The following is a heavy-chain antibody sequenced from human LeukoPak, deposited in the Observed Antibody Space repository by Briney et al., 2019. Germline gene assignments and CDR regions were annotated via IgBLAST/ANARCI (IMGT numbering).Heavy chain of an antibody. CDR1: GFTFSSYA. CDR3: ATEYGNSYYFDY. Sequence: GGSLRLSCAASGFTFSSYAMSWVRQAPGKGLEWVGRIKSKTDGGTTDYAAPVKGRFTISRDDSRNALYLQMNSLKTEDTAVYYCATEYGNSYYFDYWGQGTLVTVSS. V-gene: IGHV3-15*01. D-gene: IGHD4-23*01. CDR2: IKSKTDGGTT. J-gene: IGHJ4*02.